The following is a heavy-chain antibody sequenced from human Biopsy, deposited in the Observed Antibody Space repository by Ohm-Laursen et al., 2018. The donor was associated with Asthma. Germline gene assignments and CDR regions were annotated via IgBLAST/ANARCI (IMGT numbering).Heavy chain of an antibody. D-gene: IGHD6-19*01. CDR3: AKASSSGWSAPLDY. J-gene: IGHJ4*02. V-gene: IGHV3-9*01. CDR2: IIWNGARV. Sequence: SLRLSCSASGFVFDDYALHWVRQTPGKGLEWVSSIIWNGARVDYADAVKGRFTISRDNAKNSLYLQMNTLKTEDTASYFCAKASSSGWSAPLDYWGQGMLVTVSS. CDR1: GFVFDDYA.